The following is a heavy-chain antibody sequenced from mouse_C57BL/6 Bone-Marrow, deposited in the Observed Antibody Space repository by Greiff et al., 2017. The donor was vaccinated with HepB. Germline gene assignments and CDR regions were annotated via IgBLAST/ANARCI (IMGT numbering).Heavy chain of an antibody. Sequence: VKLVESGGGLVQPGGSLKLSCAASGFTFSDYGMAWVRQAPRKGPEWVAFISNLAYSIYYADTVTGRFTISRENAKNTLYLEMSSLRSEDTAMYYCARRLYGSSWYFDVWGTGTTVTVSS. CDR1: GFTFSDYG. CDR2: ISNLAYSI. D-gene: IGHD1-1*01. V-gene: IGHV5-15*04. J-gene: IGHJ1*03. CDR3: ARRLYGSSWYFDV.